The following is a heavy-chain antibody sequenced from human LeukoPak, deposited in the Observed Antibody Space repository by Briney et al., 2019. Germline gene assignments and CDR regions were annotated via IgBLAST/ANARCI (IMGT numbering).Heavy chain of an antibody. CDR1: GFTFSSSA. CDR3: AKHTYYYDSSGYGY. Sequence: GGSLRLSCAASGFTFSSSAMSWVRQAPGKGLEWVSSITGAGGGAYYPDSVKGRFTISRDNSKNTLYLQMNSLRAEDTAVYYCAKHTYYYDSSGYGYWGQGTLVTVSS. J-gene: IGHJ4*02. V-gene: IGHV3-23*01. CDR2: ITGAGGGA. D-gene: IGHD3-22*01.